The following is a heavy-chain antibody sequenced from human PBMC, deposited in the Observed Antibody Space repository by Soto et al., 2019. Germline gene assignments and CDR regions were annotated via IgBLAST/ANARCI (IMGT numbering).Heavy chain of an antibody. V-gene: IGHV3-23*01. CDR1: GITFSSNA. J-gene: IGHJ4*02. CDR2: ISGSGGST. D-gene: IGHD3-10*01. CDR3: AKKWYGSGNYYSKDLFEY. Sequence: EVQLLESGGGLIQPGGSLRLSCAVSGITFSSNAMSWVRQAPGKGLEWVSAISGSGGSTDYAESVKGRFTISRDNSKNTLYLQMSSLRAEDTAVYYCAKKWYGSGNYYSKDLFEYWGQGTLVTVSS.